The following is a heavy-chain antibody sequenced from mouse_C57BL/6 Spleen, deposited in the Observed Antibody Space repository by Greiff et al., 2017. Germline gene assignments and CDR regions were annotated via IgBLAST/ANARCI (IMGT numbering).Heavy chain of an antibody. CDR2: INPNNGGT. V-gene: IGHV1-22*01. CDR3: ARESYYYGTFAY. CDR1: GYTFTDYN. D-gene: IGHD1-1*01. J-gene: IGHJ3*01. Sequence: EVQLQQSGPELVKPGASVKMSCKASGYTFTDYNMHWVKQSHGKSLEWIGYINPNNGGTTYNQKFKGKATLTVNKSSSTAYMELRSLTSEDSAVYYGARESYYYGTFAYWGQGTLVTVSA.